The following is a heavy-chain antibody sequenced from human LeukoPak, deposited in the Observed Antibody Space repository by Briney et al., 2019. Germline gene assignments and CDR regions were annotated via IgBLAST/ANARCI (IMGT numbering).Heavy chain of an antibody. D-gene: IGHD2-2*01. CDR3: ARAPGAAID. J-gene: IGHJ4*02. CDR2: IYYSGGA. CDR1: GDSLRKSTFY. V-gene: IGHV4-39*07. Sequence: SETLSLTCTVSGDSLRKSTFYWVWIRQPPGKGLEWIGSIYYSGGADYNPSLQSRVTISVDTSKNEFSLKVRSVTAADTAVYYCARAPGAAIDWGQGTLVTVSS.